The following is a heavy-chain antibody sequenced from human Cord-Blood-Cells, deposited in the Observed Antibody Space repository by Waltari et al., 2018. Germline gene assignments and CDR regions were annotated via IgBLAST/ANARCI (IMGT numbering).Heavy chain of an antibody. V-gene: IGHV3-30*02. D-gene: IGHD3-3*01. CDR3: ARPYYDFWSGYLEYFQH. CDR2: IRYDGSNK. Sequence: QVQLVESGGGVVQPGGSLRLSCAASGFTFSRYGTPWVRPAPGKGLAWVAFIRYDGSNKYYADSVKGRFTISRDNSKNTLYLQMNSLRAEDTAVYYCARPYYDFWSGYLEYFQHWGQGTLVTVSS. CDR1: GFTFSRYG. J-gene: IGHJ1*01.